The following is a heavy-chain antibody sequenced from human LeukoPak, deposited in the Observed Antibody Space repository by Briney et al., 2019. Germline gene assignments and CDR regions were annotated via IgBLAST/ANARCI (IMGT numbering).Heavy chain of an antibody. V-gene: IGHV1-69*04. CDR2: IIPILGIA. Sequence: SVKVSCKASGGTFSSYAISWVRQAPGQGLEWMGRIIPILGIANYAQKFQGRVTITADKSTSTAYMELSSLGSEDTAVYYCAGGGTMVRGVPDYWGQGTLVTVSS. D-gene: IGHD3-10*01. CDR1: GGTFSSYA. CDR3: AGGGTMVRGVPDY. J-gene: IGHJ4*02.